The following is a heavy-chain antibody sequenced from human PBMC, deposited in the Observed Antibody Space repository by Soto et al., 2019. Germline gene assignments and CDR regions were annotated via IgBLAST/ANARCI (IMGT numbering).Heavy chain of an antibody. V-gene: IGHV3-7*02. CDR1: GVTFSSRR. Sequence: EVQLVESGGGLVQPGGSLRRSCEASGVTFSSRRMTWVRQGPGKGLEWVANIKQDENGKDYVDSVKGRFTISRDNAKTPLYLQMHVLRAEDSAVCYCATHDGPGAAGLVLDYWGQGPLVTVSS. J-gene: IGHJ4*02. CDR2: IKQDENGK. D-gene: IGHD6-13*01. CDR3: ATHDGPGAAGLVLDY.